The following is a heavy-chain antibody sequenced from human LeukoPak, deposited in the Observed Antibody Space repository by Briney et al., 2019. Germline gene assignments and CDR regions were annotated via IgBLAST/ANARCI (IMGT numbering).Heavy chain of an antibody. Sequence: PGGSLRLSCAASGFTFSSYWMHWVRQAPGKGLVWVSRINTDGSITSYADSVKGRFTISRDNAKNTLYLQMNSLRAEDTAVYYCARDRQQLVRGWFDPWGQGTLVTVSS. D-gene: IGHD6-13*01. J-gene: IGHJ5*02. CDR2: INTDGSIT. CDR1: GFTFSSYW. CDR3: ARDRQQLVRGWFDP. V-gene: IGHV3-74*01.